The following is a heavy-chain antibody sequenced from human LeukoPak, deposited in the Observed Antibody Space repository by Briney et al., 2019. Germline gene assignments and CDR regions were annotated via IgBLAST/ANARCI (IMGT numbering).Heavy chain of an antibody. J-gene: IGHJ4*02. CDR2: IKQDGSEK. D-gene: IGHD5-18*01. CDR3: ARDLSGYSYGYFFDY. CDR1: GFTFSSYW. V-gene: IGHV3-7*01. Sequence: GGSLRLSCAASGFTFSSYWMSWVRQAPGKGLEWVANIKQDGSEKYYVDSVKGRFTISRDNAKNSLYLQMNSLRAEDTAVYYCARDLSGYSYGYFFDYWGQGTLVTVSS.